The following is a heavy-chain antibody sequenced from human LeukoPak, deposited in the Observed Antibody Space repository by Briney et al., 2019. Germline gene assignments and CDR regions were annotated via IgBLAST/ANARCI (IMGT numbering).Heavy chain of an antibody. D-gene: IGHD2-21*02. CDR1: GGSVSSSNYY. CDR3: ARVICGGDCYLNWFDP. Sequence: SETLSLTCIVSGGSVSSSNYYWDWIRQPPGKGLEWIGYIYYSGSTNYNPSLKSRVTISVDTSKNQFSLKLSSVTAADTAVYYCARVICGGDCYLNWFDPWGQGTLVTVSS. V-gene: IGHV4-61*01. CDR2: IYYSGST. J-gene: IGHJ5*02.